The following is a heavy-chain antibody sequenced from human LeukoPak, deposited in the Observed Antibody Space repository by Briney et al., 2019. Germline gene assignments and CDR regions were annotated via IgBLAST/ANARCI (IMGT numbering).Heavy chain of an antibody. Sequence: SETLSLTCTVSGDSISRFYWSWIRQPPGKGLEWIGDIYYSGSTDYNPSLKSRVTISVDTSKNQFSLKLSSVTAADTAVYYCARGGVAADFDYWGQGTLVTVSS. J-gene: IGHJ4*02. CDR3: ARGGVAADFDY. V-gene: IGHV4-59*01. D-gene: IGHD2-15*01. CDR1: GDSISRFY. CDR2: IYYSGST.